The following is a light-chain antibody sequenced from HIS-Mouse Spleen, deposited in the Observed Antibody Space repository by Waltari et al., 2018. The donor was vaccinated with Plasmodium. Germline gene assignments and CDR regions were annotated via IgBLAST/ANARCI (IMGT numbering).Light chain of an antibody. J-gene: IGKJ1*01. CDR3: QQSYSTWT. CDR1: QSISSY. CDR2: AAS. Sequence: DIQMTQSPSSLSASVGDRVTITCRASQSISSYLNWYQQKPGKAPKLLIYAASSLQSGGPSRFSGSGSGTDFTLTISSLQPEYFATYYCQQSYSTWTFGQGTKVEIK. V-gene: IGKV1-39*01.